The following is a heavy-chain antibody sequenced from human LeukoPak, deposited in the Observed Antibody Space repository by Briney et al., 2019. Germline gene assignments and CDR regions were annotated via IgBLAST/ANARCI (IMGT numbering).Heavy chain of an antibody. CDR3: ARDTAARSGYYPFDY. Sequence: PGGSLRLSCAASGFTVSSNYMSWVRQAPGKGLEWVSVIYSGGSTYYADSVKGRFTISRDNAKNSLYLQMNSLRAEDTAAYYCARDTAARSGYYPFDYWGQGTLVTVSS. D-gene: IGHD3-3*01. V-gene: IGHV3-66*01. CDR2: IYSGGST. J-gene: IGHJ4*02. CDR1: GFTVSSNY.